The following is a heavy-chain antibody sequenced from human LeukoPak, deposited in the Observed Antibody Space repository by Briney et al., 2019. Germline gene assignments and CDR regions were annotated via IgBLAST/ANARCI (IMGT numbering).Heavy chain of an antibody. CDR2: MNPNSGNT. Sequence: ASVKVSCKASGYTFTSHDINWVRQATGQGLEWMGWMNPNSGNTGYAQKFQGRVTMTRNTSISTAYMELSSLRSEDTAVYYCATNDYGGNSDWFDPWGQGTLVTVSS. D-gene: IGHD4-23*01. CDR3: ATNDYGGNSDWFDP. CDR1: GYTFTSHD. V-gene: IGHV1-8*01. J-gene: IGHJ5*02.